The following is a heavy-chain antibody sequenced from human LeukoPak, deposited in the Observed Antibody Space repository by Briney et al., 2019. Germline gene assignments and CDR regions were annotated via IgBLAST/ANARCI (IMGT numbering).Heavy chain of an antibody. CDR2: IKSKTDGETT. V-gene: IGHV3-15*01. D-gene: IGHD3-10*01. Sequence: EGSLRLSCVDSGFTFTNAWMSWVRQAPGKGLEWIGRIKSKTDGETTNYAEPVRGRFTISRDDSKSAVYLQMNSLKIEDTAVYYCTTDLGTYYHGSQRLIPIDYWGQGTLVTVSS. CDR1: GFTFTNAW. CDR3: TTDLGTYYHGSQRLIPIDY. J-gene: IGHJ4*02.